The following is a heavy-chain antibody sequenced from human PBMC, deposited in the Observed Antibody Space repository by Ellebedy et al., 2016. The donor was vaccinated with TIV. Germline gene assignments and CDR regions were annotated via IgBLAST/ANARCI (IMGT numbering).Heavy chain of an antibody. D-gene: IGHD5-18*01. CDR2: IYQSART. J-gene: IGHJ5*02. V-gene: IGHV4-30-2*01. CDR1: RGSITSGAYS. CDR3: VRARHSYGFVWFDT. Sequence: SETLSLXXGVSRGSITSGAYSWSWIRQPPGKGLEWIGHIYQSARTYYNPSLRSRASISVNRSRNQFFLKMTSVTAADTAVYFCVRARHSYGFVWFDTWGQGILVNVSS.